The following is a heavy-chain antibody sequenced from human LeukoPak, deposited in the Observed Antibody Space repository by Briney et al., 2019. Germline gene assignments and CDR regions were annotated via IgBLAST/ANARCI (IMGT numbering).Heavy chain of an antibody. CDR3: ARVRGGSAAGLDS. D-gene: IGHD6-13*01. J-gene: IGHJ4*02. V-gene: IGHV4-59*12. Sequence: PSETLSLTCTVSAGSISGDYWSWIRQPPGKGLEWIGDIYYTGSTKYNPSLKGRVTISVDTSKNQFSLKLSSVTAADTAVYYCARVRGGSAAGLDSWGQGTLVTVSS. CDR1: AGSISGDY. CDR2: IYYTGST.